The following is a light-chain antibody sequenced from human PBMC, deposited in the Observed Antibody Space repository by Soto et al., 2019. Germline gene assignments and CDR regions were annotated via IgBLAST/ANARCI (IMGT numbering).Light chain of an antibody. CDR3: QQYGDMWT. J-gene: IGKJ1*01. Sequence: EIVLTQSPGTLSLSPEERATLNCRASQSVRSSYLAWYQQQPGQAPRLLIHGASRRATGIPDRFSGSGSGTDFTLTINRLEPEDFAVYFCQQYGDMWTFG. V-gene: IGKV3-20*01. CDR1: QSVRSSY. CDR2: GAS.